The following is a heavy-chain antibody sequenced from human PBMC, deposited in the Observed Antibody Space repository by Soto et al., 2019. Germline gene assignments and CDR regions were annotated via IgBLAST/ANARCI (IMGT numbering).Heavy chain of an antibody. J-gene: IGHJ3*02. CDR1: GFTVSAYY. CDR3: ATGQQVRMAEI. Sequence: QVQLLESGGGLVKPGGSLRLSCAASGFTVSAYYMAWLRQAPGKGLEWISYISGDSRYRKHADSVKGRFTISRDNAKNSLYLQKTRLRPEDPAVYCCATGQQVRMAEIWGQRTMVTVSS. D-gene: IGHD6-13*01. V-gene: IGHV3-11*03. CDR2: ISGDSRYR.